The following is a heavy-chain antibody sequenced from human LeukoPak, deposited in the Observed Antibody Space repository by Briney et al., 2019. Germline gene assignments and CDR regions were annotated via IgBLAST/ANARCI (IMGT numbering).Heavy chain of an antibody. D-gene: IGHD3-10*01. CDR2: FDPEDGET. V-gene: IGHV1-24*01. CDR1: GYTLTELP. J-gene: IGHJ3*02. Sequence: GASVKVSCKVSGYTLTELPMHWVRQAPGKGLEWMGGFDPEDGETIYAQKFQGRVTMTEDTSTDTAYMELSSLRSEDTAVYYCATWGLHYYGSGTSAFDIWGQGTMVTVSS. CDR3: ATWGLHYYGSGTSAFDI.